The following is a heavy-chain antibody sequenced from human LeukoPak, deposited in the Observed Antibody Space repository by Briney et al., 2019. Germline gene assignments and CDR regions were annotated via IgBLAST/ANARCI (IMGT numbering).Heavy chain of an antibody. CDR3: AAVARRLRGAFDI. V-gene: IGHV1-58*02. CDR2: IVVGSGNT. Sequence: SVKVSCKASGFTFTSSAMQWVRQARGQRLEWIGWIVVGSGNTNCAQKFQERVTITRDMSTSTAYMELSSLRSEDTAVYYCAAVARRLRGAFDIWGQGTMVTVSS. D-gene: IGHD4-17*01. CDR1: GFTFTSSA. J-gene: IGHJ3*02.